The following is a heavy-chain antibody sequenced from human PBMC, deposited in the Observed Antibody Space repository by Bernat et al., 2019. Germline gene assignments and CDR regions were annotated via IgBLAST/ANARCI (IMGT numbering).Heavy chain of an antibody. J-gene: IGHJ4*02. CDR2: SSSSGGDT. V-gene: IGHV3-23*01. Sequence: EVQLLESGGGLVQPGDSLRLPCATSGFTFGSYAMSWVRQAPGKGREWVSASSSSGGDTSNTGSMKARVTITSDHSKNTLYLRINSMGAEDMAVYYCGKRDTSVGRGAFDCWGQGTLVTVSS. D-gene: IGHD5-18*01. CDR1: GFTFGSYA. CDR3: GKRDTSVGRGAFDC.